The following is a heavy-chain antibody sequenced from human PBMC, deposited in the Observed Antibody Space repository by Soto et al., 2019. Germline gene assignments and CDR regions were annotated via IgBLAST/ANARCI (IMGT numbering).Heavy chain of an antibody. Sequence: PGGSLRLSCAASGFTFSSYAMSWVRQAPGKGMEWLSAISGSGGSTYYADSVKGRFTISRDNSKNTLYLQMNSLRAEDTAVYYCATSSRITMIVVVIAPATFDYWGQGTLVTVSS. CDR2: ISGSGGST. V-gene: IGHV3-23*01. D-gene: IGHD3-22*01. CDR1: GFTFSSYA. J-gene: IGHJ4*02. CDR3: ATSSRITMIVVVIAPATFDY.